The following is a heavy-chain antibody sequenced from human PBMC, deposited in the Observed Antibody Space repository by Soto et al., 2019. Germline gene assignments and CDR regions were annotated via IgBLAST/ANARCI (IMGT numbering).Heavy chain of an antibody. D-gene: IGHD6-19*01. CDR3: ARDYGIGSGWAEDAFDI. CDR1: GFTFSSYE. Sequence: EVQLVESGGGLVQPGGSLRLSCAASGFTFSSYEMNWVRQAPGKGLEWDSYISSSGSTIYYADSVKGRFTISRDNAKNSLYLQLNSLRTDDTAVYYCARDYGIGSGWAEDAFDIWGQGTMVTVSS. CDR2: ISSSGSTI. J-gene: IGHJ3*02. V-gene: IGHV3-48*03.